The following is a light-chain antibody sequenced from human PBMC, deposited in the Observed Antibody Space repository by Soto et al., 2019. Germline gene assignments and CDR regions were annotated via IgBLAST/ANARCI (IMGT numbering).Light chain of an antibody. Sequence: QSVLTQPPSASGTPGQRVTISCSGSAFNIGSKSVNWYQQFPGTAPKLLIYSSIYRPSGVPARMSASKSGTSASLAISGLQSEDEADYFCAAWDDSLEEYVFGTGTKVTVL. CDR1: AFNIGSKS. CDR2: SSI. CDR3: AAWDDSLEEYV. V-gene: IGLV1-44*01. J-gene: IGLJ1*01.